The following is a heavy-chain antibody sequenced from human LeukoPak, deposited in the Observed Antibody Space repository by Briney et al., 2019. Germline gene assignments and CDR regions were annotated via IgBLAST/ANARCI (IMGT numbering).Heavy chain of an antibody. D-gene: IGHD3-10*01. Sequence: PSETLSLTCTVSGDSISSYYWSWIRQPPGKGLEWIGYIYFSGSTNYKPSLKSRVTISVDTSKNQFSLKLSSVTVADTAVYYCARSSYYYAADAFDIWGQGTKVTVSS. CDR3: ARSSYYYAADAFDI. V-gene: IGHV4-59*01. J-gene: IGHJ3*02. CDR2: IYFSGST. CDR1: GDSISSYY.